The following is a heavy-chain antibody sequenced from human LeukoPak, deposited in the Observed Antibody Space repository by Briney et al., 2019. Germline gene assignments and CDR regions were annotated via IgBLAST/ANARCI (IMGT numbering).Heavy chain of an antibody. J-gene: IGHJ2*01. D-gene: IGHD2-21*01. CDR1: GGSISSYY. CDR2: IYYSGST. V-gene: IGHV4-59*12. Sequence: PSETLSLTCTVSGGSISSYYWSWIRQPPGKGLEWIGYIYYSGSTNYNPSLKSRVTISVDTSKNQFSLKLSSVTAADTAVYYCARDLLEWWGLASHWYLDLWGRGTLVTVSS. CDR3: ARDLLEWWGLASHWYLDL.